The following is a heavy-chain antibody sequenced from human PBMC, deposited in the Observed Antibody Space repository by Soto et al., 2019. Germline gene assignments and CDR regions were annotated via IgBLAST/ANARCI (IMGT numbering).Heavy chain of an antibody. J-gene: IGHJ5*02. CDR1: GGSISSSSYY. V-gene: IGHV4-39*01. CDR2: IYYSGST. D-gene: IGHD6-13*01. CDR3: ARQVRRRSEQQLVKKALGLNNWFDP. Sequence: PSETLSLTCTVSGGSISSSSYYWGWIRQPPGKGLEWIGSIYYSGSTYYNPSLKSRVTISVDTSKNQFSLKLSSVTAADTAVYYCARQVRRRSEQQLVKKALGLNNWFDPWGQGTLVTAPQ.